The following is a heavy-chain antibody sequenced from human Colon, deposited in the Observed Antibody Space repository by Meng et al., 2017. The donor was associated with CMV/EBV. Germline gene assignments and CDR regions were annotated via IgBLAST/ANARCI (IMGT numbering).Heavy chain of an antibody. Sequence: QVQLVQSGAEVTKPGASVEVSCKASGYTFTSHGISWARQAPGQGLEWVGWMNPRSGDTDYARKFQGRVTMTRDTSLGTAYLELRSLTSEDTAIYYCARLTSGGYWGQGTLVTVSS. CDR3: ARLTSGGY. J-gene: IGHJ4*02. V-gene: IGHV1-8*01. CDR1: GYTFTSHG. CDR2: MNPRSGDT. D-gene: IGHD4/OR15-4a*01.